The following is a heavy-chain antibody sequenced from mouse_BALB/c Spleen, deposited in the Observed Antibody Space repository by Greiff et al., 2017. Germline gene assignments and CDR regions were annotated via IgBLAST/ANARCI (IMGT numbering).Heavy chain of an antibody. D-gene: IGHD4-1*01. CDR2: INSNGGST. V-gene: IGHV5-6-3*01. CDR1: GFTFSSYG. Sequence: VQLVESGAGLVQPGGSLKLSCAASGFTFSSYGMSWVRQTPDKRLELVATINSNGGSTYYPDSVKGRITISRNNAKNTLYLQMSGLKSEDTAMYYCARDNWENAIDYWGQGTSVTVSS. J-gene: IGHJ4*01. CDR3: ARDNWENAIDY.